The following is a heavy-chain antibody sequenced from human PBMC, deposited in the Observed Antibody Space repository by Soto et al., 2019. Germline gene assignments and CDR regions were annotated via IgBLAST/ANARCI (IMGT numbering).Heavy chain of an antibody. CDR3: ARDPRTARASAMDV. J-gene: IGHJ6*02. CDR1: GFIFSNFG. D-gene: IGHD6-6*01. CDR2: VWYDGSNG. V-gene: IGHV3-33*01. Sequence: PGGSLRLSCTASGFIFSNFGMHWVRQAPGKGLEWVAGVWYDGSNGVSAESVKGRFTISRENSKNTLYLQMTSLRAEDTAVYYCARDPRTARASAMDVWGQGTTVTVSS.